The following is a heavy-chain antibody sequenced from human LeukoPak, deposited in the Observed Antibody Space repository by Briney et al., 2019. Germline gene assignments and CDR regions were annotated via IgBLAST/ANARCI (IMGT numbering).Heavy chain of an antibody. V-gene: IGHV4-34*01. CDR3: ARGGGRYYDFWSGKPLGPYNWFDP. Sequence: SETLSLTCAVYGGSFRGYRWGWIRQPPGKGLEWIGEINHSGSTNYNPSLKSRVTISVDTSKNQFSLKLSSVTAADTAVYYCARGGGRYYDFWSGKPLGPYNWFDPWGQGTLVTVSS. CDR1: GGSFRGYR. J-gene: IGHJ5*02. D-gene: IGHD3-3*01. CDR2: INHSGST.